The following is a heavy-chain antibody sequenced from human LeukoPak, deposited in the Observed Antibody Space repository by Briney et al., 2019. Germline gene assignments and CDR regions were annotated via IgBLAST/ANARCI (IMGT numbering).Heavy chain of an antibody. V-gene: IGHV1-2*04. Sequence: AASVKVSCKASGYTFTGYYMHWVRQAPGQGLEWMGWINPNSGGTNYAQKFQGWVTMTRDTSISTAYMELSRLRSDDTAVYYCARQYYDILTGYYPGPYGMDVWGQGTTVTVSS. CDR1: GYTFTGYY. CDR3: ARQYYDILTGYYPGPYGMDV. J-gene: IGHJ6*02. CDR2: INPNSGGT. D-gene: IGHD3-9*01.